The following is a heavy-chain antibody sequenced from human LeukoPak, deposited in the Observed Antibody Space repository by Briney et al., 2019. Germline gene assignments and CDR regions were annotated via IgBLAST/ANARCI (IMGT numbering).Heavy chain of an antibody. Sequence: PGGSLRLSCAASGFTVSTNNMNWVRQAPGKGLEWVSVIYSGGSTYYADSVKGRFTISRDNSKNTLYLQMNSLRAEDTAVYYCARAYEGDAFDIWGQGTMVTVSS. CDR1: GFTVSTNN. D-gene: IGHD3-16*01. CDR2: IYSGGST. CDR3: ARAYEGDAFDI. V-gene: IGHV3-53*01. J-gene: IGHJ3*02.